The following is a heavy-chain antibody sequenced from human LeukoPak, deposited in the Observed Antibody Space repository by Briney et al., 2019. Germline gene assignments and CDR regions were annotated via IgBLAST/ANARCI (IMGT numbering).Heavy chain of an antibody. CDR3: ARGDDTLTGMLDY. J-gene: IGHJ4*02. Sequence: SETLSLTCTVSGGSISSYYWSWIRQPPGKGLEWIGYIYYSGSTNYNPSLKSRVTISVDTSKNQFSLKLSSVTAADTAVYYCARGDDTLTGMLDYWGQGTLVTVSS. D-gene: IGHD3-9*01. CDR2: IYYSGST. V-gene: IGHV4-59*01. CDR1: GGSISSYY.